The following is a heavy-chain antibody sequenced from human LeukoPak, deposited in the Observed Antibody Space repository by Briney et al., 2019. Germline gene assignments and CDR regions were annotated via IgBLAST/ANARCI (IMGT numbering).Heavy chain of an antibody. CDR2: ISYDGSNK. CDR3: AKAWGLLNYFDY. J-gene: IGHJ4*02. CDR1: GFTFSSYG. D-gene: IGHD1-26*01. V-gene: IGHV3-30*18. Sequence: GSLSLSCAASGFTFSSYGMHWVRPAPGKGRGWVAVISYDGSNKYYADSVKGRFTISRDNSKNTLYLQMNSLRAEDTAVYYCAKAWGLLNYFDYWGQGTLVTVSS.